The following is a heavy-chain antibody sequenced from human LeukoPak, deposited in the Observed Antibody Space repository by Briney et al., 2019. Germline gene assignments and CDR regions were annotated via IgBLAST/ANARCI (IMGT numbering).Heavy chain of an antibody. J-gene: IGHJ6*02. CDR2: IDPNSGGT. D-gene: IGHD6-6*01. Sequence: GASVKVSCKASGYTFTGYYMHWVRQAPGQGLEWMGWIDPNSGGTNYAQKFQGWVTMTRDTSISTAYMELSRLRSDDTAVYYCARDLSSENYYYYGMDVWGQGTTVTVSS. V-gene: IGHV1-2*04. CDR1: GYTFTGYY. CDR3: ARDLSSENYYYYGMDV.